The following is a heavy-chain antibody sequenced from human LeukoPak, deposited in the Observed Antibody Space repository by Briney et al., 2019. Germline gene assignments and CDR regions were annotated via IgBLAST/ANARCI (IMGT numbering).Heavy chain of an antibody. Sequence: GASVKVSCKASGYTFTGYYMHWVRQAPGQGLEWMGGIIPIFGTANYAQKFQGRVTITADKSTSTAYMELSSLRSEDTAVYYCARGLSRVVVVVAATAYYYYGMDVWGKGTTVTVSS. V-gene: IGHV1-69*06. CDR2: IIPIFGTA. CDR3: ARGLSRVVVVVAATAYYYYGMDV. D-gene: IGHD2-15*01. CDR1: GYTFTGYY. J-gene: IGHJ6*04.